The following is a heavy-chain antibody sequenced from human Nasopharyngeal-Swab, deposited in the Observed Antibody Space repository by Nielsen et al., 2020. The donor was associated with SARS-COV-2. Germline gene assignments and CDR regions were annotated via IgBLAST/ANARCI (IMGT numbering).Heavy chain of an antibody. V-gene: IGHV1-69*05. D-gene: IGHD6-19*01. Sequence: SVKVSCKASVCTFSSYAISWVRQAAGQGLEWMGGIIPIFGTPNYAQKFQDRVTITTDESTSTAYMELSSLRSEDTAVYYCARESKTVAGLPNYYYYGMDVWGQGTTVTVSS. J-gene: IGHJ6*02. CDR1: VCTFSSYA. CDR3: ARESKTVAGLPNYYYYGMDV. CDR2: IIPIFGTP.